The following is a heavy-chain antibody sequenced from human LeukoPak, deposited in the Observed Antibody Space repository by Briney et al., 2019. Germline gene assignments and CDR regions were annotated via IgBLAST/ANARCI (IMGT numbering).Heavy chain of an antibody. D-gene: IGHD2-2*01. Sequence: GGSLRLSCAASGFTFSSYAMSWVRQAPGKGLEWVSAISASGGTTYYADSVKGRFTISRDNSKNTLYLQMSSLRAEDTAVYYCAKEPREYCSSTSCPNWIDPWGQGTLVTVPS. CDR1: GFTFSSYA. CDR3: AKEPREYCSSTSCPNWIDP. CDR2: ISASGGTT. J-gene: IGHJ5*02. V-gene: IGHV3-23*01.